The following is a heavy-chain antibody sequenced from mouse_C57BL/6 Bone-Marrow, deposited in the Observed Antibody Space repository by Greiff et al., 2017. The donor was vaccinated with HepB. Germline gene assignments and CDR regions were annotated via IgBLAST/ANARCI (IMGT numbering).Heavy chain of an antibody. D-gene: IGHD1-1*01. J-gene: IGHJ3*01. V-gene: IGHV1-15*01. CDR2: IDPETGGT. CDR1: GYTFTDYE. Sequence: QVQLQQSGAELVRPGASVTLSCKASGYTFTDYEMHWVKQTPVHGLEWIGAIDPETGGTAYNQKFKGKAILTADKSSSTAYMELRSLTSEDSAVDYCTRGYGSSPWFAYWGQGTLVTVSA. CDR3: TRGYGSSPWFAY.